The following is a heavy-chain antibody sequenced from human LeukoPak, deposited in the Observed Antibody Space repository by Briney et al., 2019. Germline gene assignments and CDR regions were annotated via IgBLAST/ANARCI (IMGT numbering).Heavy chain of an antibody. CDR3: ARDRGATGY. J-gene: IGHJ4*02. CDR2: IYYSGST. V-gene: IGHV4-59*01. CDR1: GVSISSYY. Sequence: SETLSLTCTVSGVSISSYYWSWIRQPPGKGLEWIGYIYYSGSTNYNPSLKSRVTTSVDTSKNQFSLKLSSVTAADTAVYYCARDRGATGYWGQGTLVTVSS. D-gene: IGHD1-26*01.